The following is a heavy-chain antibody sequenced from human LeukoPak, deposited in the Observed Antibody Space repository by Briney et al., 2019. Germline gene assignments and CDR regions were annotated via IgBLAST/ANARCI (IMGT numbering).Heavy chain of an antibody. D-gene: IGHD1-7*01. CDR2: IYTSGST. CDR1: GGSISSGSYY. V-gene: IGHV4-61*02. J-gene: IGHJ4*02. Sequence: SQTLSLTCTVSGGSISSGSYYWSWIRQPAGKGVEWIGRIYTSGSTNYSPSLKSRVTISVDTSKNQFSLKVSSVTAADTAVYYCARGSHWNYPLDYWGQGTLVTVSS. CDR3: ARGSHWNYPLDY.